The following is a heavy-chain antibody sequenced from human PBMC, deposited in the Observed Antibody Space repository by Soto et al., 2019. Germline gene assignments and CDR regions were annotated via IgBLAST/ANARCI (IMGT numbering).Heavy chain of an antibody. Sequence: QVQLVQSGAEVKKPWASVKVSCKASGYTFTSYGISWVRQAPGQGLEWMGWISAYNGNTNYAQKLQGRVTMTTDTSTSTAYMELRSLRSDDTAVYYCARIVVSMVRGVIKNWYFDLWGRGTLVTVS. CDR3: ARIVVSMVRGVIKNWYFDL. CDR2: ISAYNGNT. D-gene: IGHD3-10*01. CDR1: GYTFTSYG. J-gene: IGHJ2*01. V-gene: IGHV1-18*01.